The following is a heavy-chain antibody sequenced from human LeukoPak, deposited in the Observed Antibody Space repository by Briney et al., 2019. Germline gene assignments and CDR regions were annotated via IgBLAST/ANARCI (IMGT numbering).Heavy chain of an antibody. CDR1: GFTFSSYS. V-gene: IGHV3-21*01. CDR2: SSSSSSYI. J-gene: IGHJ4*02. CDR3: ARDKSGWYSYFDY. Sequence: GGSLRLSCAASGFTFSSYSMNWVRQAPGKGLEWVSSSSSSSSYIYYADSVKGRFTISRDNAKNSLYLQMNSLRAEDTAVYYCARDKSGWYSYFDYWGQGTLVTVSS. D-gene: IGHD6-19*01.